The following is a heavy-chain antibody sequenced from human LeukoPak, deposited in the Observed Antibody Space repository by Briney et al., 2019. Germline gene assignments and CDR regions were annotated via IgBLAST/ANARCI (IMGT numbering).Heavy chain of an antibody. Sequence: GASVKVSCKASGYSLTSYGISWVRQAPGQGLEWMGWISTYNGNTNYAQKLQGRVTMTTDTSTSTAHMELRSLRSDDTAVYYCARAREVTYDAFDIWGQGTMVTVSS. V-gene: IGHV1-18*01. J-gene: IGHJ3*02. D-gene: IGHD2-21*02. CDR1: GYSLTSYG. CDR2: ISTYNGNT. CDR3: ARAREVTYDAFDI.